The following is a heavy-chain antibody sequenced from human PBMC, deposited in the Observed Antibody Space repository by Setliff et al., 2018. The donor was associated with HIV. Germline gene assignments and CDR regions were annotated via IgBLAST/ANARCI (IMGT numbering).Heavy chain of an antibody. Sequence: SETLPLTCTVSGGSISSSDYYWGWIRQPPGKGLEWIGEINHTGSTNYNPSLRSRVTISVDKSKNHFSLRLSSVTAADTAVYYCARGEFYCGTDCYWSSFDYWGQGILVTVSS. V-gene: IGHV4-61*05. CDR3: ARGEFYCGTDCYWSSFDY. CDR2: INHTGST. J-gene: IGHJ4*02. CDR1: GGSISSSDYY. D-gene: IGHD2-21*02.